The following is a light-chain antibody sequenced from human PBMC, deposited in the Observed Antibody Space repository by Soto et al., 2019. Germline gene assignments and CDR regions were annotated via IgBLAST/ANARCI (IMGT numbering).Light chain of an antibody. J-gene: IGKJ5*01. CDR1: QGISSW. Sequence: GDRVTITCRANQGISSWLAWYQQKPGKAPKLLINKASSLESGVPSRFSGSGSGTECTLTISSLQPDDFATYYCQQYNSYSITFGQGTRLEI. CDR2: KAS. CDR3: QQYNSYSIT. V-gene: IGKV1-5*03.